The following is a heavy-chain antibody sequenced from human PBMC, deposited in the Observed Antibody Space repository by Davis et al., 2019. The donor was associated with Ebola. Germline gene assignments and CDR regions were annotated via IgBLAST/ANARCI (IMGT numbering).Heavy chain of an antibody. V-gene: IGHV3-21*01. CDR2: ISSSSSYI. CDR3: AKDPGSSSWYFDY. J-gene: IGHJ4*02. CDR1: GFTFSSYS. Sequence: PGGSLRLSCAASGFTFSSYSMNWVRQAPGKGLEWVSSISSSSSYIYYADSVKGRFTISRDNAKNSLYLQMNSLRAEDTAVYYCAKDPGSSSWYFDYWGQGTLVTVSS. D-gene: IGHD6-13*01.